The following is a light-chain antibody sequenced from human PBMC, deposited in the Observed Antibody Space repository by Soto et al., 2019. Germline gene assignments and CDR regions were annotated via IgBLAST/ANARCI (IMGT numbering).Light chain of an antibody. CDR1: SSDVGAYNH. CDR3: SSHASGSTLI. V-gene: IGLV2-14*03. CDR2: DVS. Sequence: QSALTQPASVSGSPGQSTTISCTGTSSDVGAYNHISWYQQHPGKAPKLLIYDVSNRPSGLSNRFSGSKSGNTASLTIAGLQADDEADYYCSSHASGSTLIFGGGTKVTV. J-gene: IGLJ2*01.